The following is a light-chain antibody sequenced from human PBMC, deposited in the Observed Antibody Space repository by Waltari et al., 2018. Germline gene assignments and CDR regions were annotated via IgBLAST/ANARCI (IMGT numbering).Light chain of an antibody. V-gene: IGKV2-28*01. J-gene: IGKJ1*01. CDR1: QSPLHSNGYNS. Sequence: DIVMTQSPLSLPVTPGEPASISCRSSQSPLHSNGYNSLDWYLQKPGQSPQLLIYWGSNRASGVPDRFSGSGSGTDFTLKISRVEAEDVGVYYCMQALRSPPTFGQGTKVEIK. CDR2: WGS. CDR3: MQALRSPPT.